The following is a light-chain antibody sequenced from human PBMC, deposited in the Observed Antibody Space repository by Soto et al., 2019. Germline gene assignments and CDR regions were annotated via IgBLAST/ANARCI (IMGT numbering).Light chain of an antibody. CDR2: RNN. J-gene: IGLJ1*01. CDR3: AAWDDSLSGYV. CDR1: SSNIGSNY. V-gene: IGLV1-47*01. Sequence: QTVVTQPASASGTPGQRVTISCSGSSSNIGSNYVYWYQQLPGTAPKLLIYRNNQRPSGVPDRFSGSKSGTSASLAISGLRSADEADYYCAAWDDSLSGYVFGTGTKLTVL.